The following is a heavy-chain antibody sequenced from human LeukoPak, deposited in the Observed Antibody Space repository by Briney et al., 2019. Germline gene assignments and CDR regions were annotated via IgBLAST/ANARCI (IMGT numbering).Heavy chain of an antibody. CDR3: XXXXWNMGAYYFDY. CDR2: IYYTGST. Sequence: SETLSLTCTVSNVSISSYYWSWIRQPPGKGLEWIGYIYYTGSTRYNPSLKSRVTISVDTSKNQFSLKLSSVTAAGTAVYYCXXXXWNMGAYYFDYWGQGTLVTVSS. D-gene: IGHD1-26*01. V-gene: IGHV4-59*08. J-gene: IGHJ4*02. CDR1: NVSISSYY.